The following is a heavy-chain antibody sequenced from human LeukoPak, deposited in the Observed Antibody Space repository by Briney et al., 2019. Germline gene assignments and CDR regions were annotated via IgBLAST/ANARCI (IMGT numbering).Heavy chain of an antibody. D-gene: IGHD5-24*01. V-gene: IGHV4-61*02. Sequence: SETLSLTCTVSGGSISSGSYYWSWIRQPAGKGLEWIGRIYTSGSTNYNPSLKSRVTISVDTSKNQFSLKLSSVTAADTAVYYCARGRGWGATIGTWFDPWGQGTLVTVSS. CDR2: IYTSGST. CDR3: ARGRGWGATIGTWFDP. J-gene: IGHJ5*02. CDR1: GGSISSGSYY.